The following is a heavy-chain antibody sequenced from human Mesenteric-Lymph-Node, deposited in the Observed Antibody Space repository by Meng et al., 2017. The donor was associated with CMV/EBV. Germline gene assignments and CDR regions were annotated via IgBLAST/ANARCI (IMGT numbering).Heavy chain of an antibody. V-gene: IGHV1-8*01. D-gene: IGHD2-2*01. Sequence: ASVKVSCKTSGYTFTSHDINWVRQATGQGLEWMGWMNPNSGSTGYAQKFKGRITMTRNTSISTAYMELRSLRSDDTAVYYCARDCSRTSCSFDYWGQGTLVTVSS. CDR2: MNPNSGST. J-gene: IGHJ4*02. CDR3: ARDCSRTSCSFDY. CDR1: GYTFTSHD.